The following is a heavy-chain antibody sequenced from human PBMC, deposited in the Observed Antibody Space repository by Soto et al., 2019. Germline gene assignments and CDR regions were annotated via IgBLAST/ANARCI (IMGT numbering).Heavy chain of an antibody. CDR1: GYTFTSYA. CDR2: INAGNGNT. CDR3: SRVDPGETSPFDH. J-gene: IGHJ4*02. Sequence: SVKVSCKASGYTFTSYAMYWVRQAPGQRLEWMGWINAGNGNTKYSQSFQGRVTMTRDTSTSTVYMEVSSLRSEDTAVYYCSRVDPGETSPFDHWGQGTLVTVSS. V-gene: IGHV1-3*01. D-gene: IGHD3-10*01.